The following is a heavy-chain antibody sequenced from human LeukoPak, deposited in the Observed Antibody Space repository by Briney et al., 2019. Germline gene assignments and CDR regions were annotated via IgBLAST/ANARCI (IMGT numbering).Heavy chain of an antibody. CDR3: ARVRDSSDLDY. CDR1: GGSFSGYY. CDR2: INHSGST. V-gene: IGHV4-34*01. Sequence: SETLSLTCAVYGGSFSGYYWSWIRQPPGKGLEWIGEINHSGSTNYNPSLKSRVTISVDTSKNQFSLKLSSVTAADTAVYHCARVRDSSDLDYWGQGTLVTVSS. D-gene: IGHD3-22*01. J-gene: IGHJ4*02.